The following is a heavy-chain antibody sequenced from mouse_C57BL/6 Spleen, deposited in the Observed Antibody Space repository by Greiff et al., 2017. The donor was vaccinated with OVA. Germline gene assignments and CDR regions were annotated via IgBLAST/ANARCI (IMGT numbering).Heavy chain of an antibody. Sequence: EVKLMESGGGLVQPGGSLSLSCAASGFTFTDYYMSWVRQPPGKALEWLGFIRNKANGYTTEYSASVKGRFTISRDNSQSILYLQMNALRAEDSATYYCARVHYYGSSHWYFDVWGTGTTVTVSS. D-gene: IGHD1-1*01. V-gene: IGHV7-3*01. J-gene: IGHJ1*03. CDR2: IRNKANGYTT. CDR3: ARVHYYGSSHWYFDV. CDR1: GFTFTDYY.